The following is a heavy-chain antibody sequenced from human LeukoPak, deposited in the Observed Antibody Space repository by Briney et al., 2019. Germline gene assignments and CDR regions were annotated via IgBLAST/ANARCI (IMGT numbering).Heavy chain of an antibody. CDR1: FTFSDYY. D-gene: IGHD6-13*01. CDR3: AREYSSSWYGPDYYYYGMGV. V-gene: IGHV3-11*06. Sequence: FTFSDYYISWIRQAPGKXLEWXXXIXXXSSYTNYADSVKGRFTISRDNAKNSLYLQMNSLRAEDTAVYYCAREYSSSWYGPDYYYYGMGVWGKGTTVTVSS. CDR2: IXXXSSYT. J-gene: IGHJ6*04.